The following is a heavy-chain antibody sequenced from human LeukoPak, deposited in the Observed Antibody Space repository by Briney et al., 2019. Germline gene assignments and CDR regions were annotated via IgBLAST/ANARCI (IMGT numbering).Heavy chain of an antibody. J-gene: IGHJ6*03. CDR1: GFTFSDYY. Sequence: GGSLRLSCAASGFTFSDYYMSWIRQAPGKGLEWVSYISSSGSTIYYADSVKGRFTISRDNAKNSLYLQMNSLRAEDTAVYYCAKVPLWFGELSYYYYYYMDVWGKGTTVTISS. CDR2: ISSSGSTI. D-gene: IGHD3-10*01. V-gene: IGHV3-11*04. CDR3: AKVPLWFGELSYYYYYYMDV.